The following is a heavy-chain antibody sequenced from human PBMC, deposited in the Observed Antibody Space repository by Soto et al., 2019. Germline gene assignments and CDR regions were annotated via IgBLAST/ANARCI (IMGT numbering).Heavy chain of an antibody. CDR2: IRSKTYGGTP. J-gene: IGHJ4*02. CDR1: GFIFGDYA. D-gene: IGHD3-3*01. Sequence: GGSLRLCCTASGFIFGDYAMSWFRQAPGKGLEWVGFIRSKTYGGTPEYAASVKGRVTISRDDSNSIAYLQMTSLKTEDTAMYYCTRDSRYDFWSGLLPDYWGQGTLVTVSS. CDR3: TRDSRYDFWSGLLPDY. V-gene: IGHV3-49*03.